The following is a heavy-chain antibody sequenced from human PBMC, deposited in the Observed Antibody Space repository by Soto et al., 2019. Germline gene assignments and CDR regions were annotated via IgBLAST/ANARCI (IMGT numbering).Heavy chain of an antibody. J-gene: IGHJ3*02. V-gene: IGHV2-5*02. D-gene: IGHD3-10*01. CDR3: ARGIYLKPFDI. Sequence: QITLKESGPPLVKPTQTLTLTCTFSGFSLSTITMGVGWIRQPPGKALEWLALIYWDDDKSYRPSLRSRFTITKDTSRNQVVLTMTNMDPVDTATYFCARGIYLKPFDIWGQGTMVTVSS. CDR2: IYWDDDK. CDR1: GFSLSTITMG.